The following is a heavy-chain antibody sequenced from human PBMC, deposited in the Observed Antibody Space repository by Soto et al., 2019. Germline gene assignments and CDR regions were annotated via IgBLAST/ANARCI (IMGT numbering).Heavy chain of an antibody. CDR2: ISRSGRGSA. CDR1: GFTFNSYV. Sequence: GGSLRLSCAASGFTFNSYVMTWVRQAPGEGLEWVSSISRSGRGSAYYADSVKGRFTISRDNSENTLFLQMNNLRDEDTALYYCARGRYLDSSDYWVANLHFDHWGLGTLVTVSS. D-gene: IGHD3-22*01. V-gene: IGHV3-23*01. J-gene: IGHJ4*02. CDR3: ARGRYLDSSDYWVANLHFDH.